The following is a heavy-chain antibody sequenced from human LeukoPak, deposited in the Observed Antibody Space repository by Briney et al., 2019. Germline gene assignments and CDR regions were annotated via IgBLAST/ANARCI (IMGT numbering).Heavy chain of an antibody. CDR1: GGSISSYY. CDR2: IYYSGST. V-gene: IGHV4-59*12. J-gene: IGHJ3*02. Sequence: SETLSLTCTVSGGSISSYYWSWIRQPPGKGLEWIGYIYYSGSTNYNPSLKSRVTISVDTSKNQFSLKLSSVTAADTAVYYCASGSHCSSTSCYGDDAFDIWGQGTMVTVSS. CDR3: ASGSHCSSTSCYGDDAFDI. D-gene: IGHD2-2*01.